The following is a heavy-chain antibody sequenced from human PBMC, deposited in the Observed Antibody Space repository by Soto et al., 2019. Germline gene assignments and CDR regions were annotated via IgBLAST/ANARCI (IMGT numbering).Heavy chain of an antibody. CDR1: GYTFTAYY. J-gene: IGHJ4*02. CDR3: AKAVHTMIQGVRFRVDQ. CDR2: INPNGGGT. Sequence: QVQLVQSGAEMKKPVASVKVSCESSGYTFTAYYIHWVRQAPGHGLEWMGWINPNGGGTKYAQKFQGRVTMTRDTSINTAYMELTRLTSDDTSVYYCAKAVHTMIQGVRFRVDQWGQGTLVTVSS. D-gene: IGHD3-10*01. V-gene: IGHV1-2*02.